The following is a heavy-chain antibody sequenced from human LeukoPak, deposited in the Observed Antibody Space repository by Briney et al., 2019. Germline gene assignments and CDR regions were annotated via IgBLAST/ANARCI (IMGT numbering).Heavy chain of an antibody. CDR2: INPTGDST. D-gene: IGHD4-23*01. V-gene: IGHV1-46*01. CDR1: GYTFSSYY. J-gene: IGHJ4*02. Sequence: ASVKVSCKASGYTFSSYYMHWVRQAPGQGLEWVGLINPTGDSTNYTQNFRGRVTMTRDTSTSTVYMDLSSLRSEDTAVYYCAREASGGYFDYWGQGTLVTVSS. CDR3: AREASGGYFDY.